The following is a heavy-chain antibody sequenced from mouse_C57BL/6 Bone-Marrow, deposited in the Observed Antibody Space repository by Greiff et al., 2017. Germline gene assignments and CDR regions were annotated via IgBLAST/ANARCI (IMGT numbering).Heavy chain of an antibody. D-gene: IGHD3-2*02. V-gene: IGHV1-81*01. CDR3: ARVRSGSYDAMDD. Sequence: QVQLQQSGAELARPGASVKLSCKASGYTFTSSGISWVKQRTGQGLEWIGEIYPRSGNTYYNEKFKGKATLTADKSSSTAYMELRSLTSEDAAVYFCARVRSGSYDAMDDWGQGTSVTVSS. CDR1: GYTFTSSG. J-gene: IGHJ4*01. CDR2: IYPRSGNT.